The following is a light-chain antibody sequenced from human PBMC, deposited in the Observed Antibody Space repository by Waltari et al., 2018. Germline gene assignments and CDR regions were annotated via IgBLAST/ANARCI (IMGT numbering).Light chain of an antibody. Sequence: EIVLTQSPGTLSLYPGERATLSCRASQSVSSSYLAWYQQKPGQAPRLLIYGASSRATGIPDRCSGSGSGTDFTLTISRLEPEDFAVYYCQQYGSSPGITFGQGTRLEIK. J-gene: IGKJ5*01. CDR1: QSVSSSY. CDR3: QQYGSSPGIT. V-gene: IGKV3-20*01. CDR2: GAS.